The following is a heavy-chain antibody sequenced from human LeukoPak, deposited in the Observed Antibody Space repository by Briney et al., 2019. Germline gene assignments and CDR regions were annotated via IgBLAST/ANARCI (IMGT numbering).Heavy chain of an antibody. CDR1: GGSISSYY. V-gene: IGHV4-59*01. D-gene: IGHD7-27*01. CDR3: ARDPGLGFDY. Sequence: SETLSLTCTVSGGSISSYYWSWIRQPPGKGLEWIGYIYYSGSTNYNPSLKSRVTISVGTSKNQFSLKLSSVTAADTAVYYCARDPGLGFDYWGQGTLVTVSS. CDR2: IYYSGST. J-gene: IGHJ4*02.